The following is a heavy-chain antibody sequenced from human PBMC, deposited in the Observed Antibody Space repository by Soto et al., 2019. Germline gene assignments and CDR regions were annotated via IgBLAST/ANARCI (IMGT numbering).Heavy chain of an antibody. Sequence: QVQLVESGGGVVQPGRSLRLSCAASGFTFSSYGMHWVRQAPGKGLEWVAVIWYDGSNKYYADSVKGRFTISRDNSKKTLYLQMKGLRAEDTAVYYCARDTARAMVRIYYGMDVWGQGTTVTVSS. V-gene: IGHV3-33*01. CDR1: GFTFSSYG. J-gene: IGHJ6*02. D-gene: IGHD3-10*01. CDR2: IWYDGSNK. CDR3: ARDTARAMVRIYYGMDV.